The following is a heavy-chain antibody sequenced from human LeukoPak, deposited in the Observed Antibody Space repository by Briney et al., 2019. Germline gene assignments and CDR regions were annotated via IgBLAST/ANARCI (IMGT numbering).Heavy chain of an antibody. J-gene: IGHJ6*04. CDR1: GYTFTSYG. Sequence: ASVKVSCTASGYTFTSYGISWVRQAPGQGLEWMGGISPIFGTANYAQKFQGRVTITADESTSTAYMELSSLRSEDTAVYYCASQIADYYGSGSNSGYYYGMDVWGKGTTVTVSS. D-gene: IGHD3-10*01. V-gene: IGHV1-69*13. CDR3: ASQIADYYGSGSNSGYYYGMDV. CDR2: ISPIFGTA.